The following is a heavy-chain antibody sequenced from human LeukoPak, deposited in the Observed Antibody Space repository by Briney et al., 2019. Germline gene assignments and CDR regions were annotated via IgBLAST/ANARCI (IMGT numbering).Heavy chain of an antibody. V-gene: IGHV1-2*02. J-gene: IGHJ4*02. D-gene: IGHD3-10*01. CDR3: ARMRVRGVIIGSLYY. CDR2: INPNSGGT. Sequence: ASVKVSCKASGYTFTGYYMHWVRQAPGQGLEWMGWINPNSGGTNYAQKFQGRVTLTRDTSISTAYMELSRLRSDDTAVYYCARMRVRGVIIGSLYYWGQGTLVTVSS. CDR1: GYTFTGYY.